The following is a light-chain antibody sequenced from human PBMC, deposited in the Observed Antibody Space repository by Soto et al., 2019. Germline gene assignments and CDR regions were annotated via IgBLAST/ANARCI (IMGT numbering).Light chain of an antibody. CDR2: DNN. CDR3: GTWDSSLSAPVV. J-gene: IGLJ2*01. V-gene: IGLV1-51*01. CDR1: SSNIGNNY. Sequence: QSVLTQPPSVSAAPGQKVTISCSGSSSNIGNNYVSWYQQLPGTAPKLLIYDNNKRPSGIPDRFSGSKSGTSATLGITGLRPGDEADYYCGTWDSSLSAPVVFGGGTKVTVL.